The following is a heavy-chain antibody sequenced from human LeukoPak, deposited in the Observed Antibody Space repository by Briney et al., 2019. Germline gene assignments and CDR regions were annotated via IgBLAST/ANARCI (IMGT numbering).Heavy chain of an antibody. CDR2: IYYSGST. J-gene: IGHJ5*02. V-gene: IGHV4-39*01. D-gene: IGHD3-3*01. CDR1: GGSISSSSYY. CDR3: ARWDFWSGLDWFDP. Sequence: SETLSLTCTVSGGSISSSSYYWGWIRQPPGKGLEWFGSIYYSGSTYYNPSLKSRVTISVDTSKNQFSLKLSSVTAADTAVYYCARWDFWSGLDWFDPGAREPWSPSPQ.